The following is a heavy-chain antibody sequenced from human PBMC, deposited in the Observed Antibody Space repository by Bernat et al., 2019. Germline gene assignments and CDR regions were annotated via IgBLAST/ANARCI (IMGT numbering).Heavy chain of an antibody. V-gene: IGHV3-73*01. J-gene: IGHJ4*02. CDR1: GFTFSGSD. CDR3: TRHVGIAVTNDY. D-gene: IGHD6-19*01. Sequence: EVQLVESGGGLVQPGGSLKLSCAASGFTFSGSDMHWVRQASGKGLEWVGRIRSKANSYATAYAASVKGRFTISRDDSKNTAYLQMNSLKTEDTAVYYCTRHVGIAVTNDYWGQGTLVTVSS. CDR2: IRSKANSYAT.